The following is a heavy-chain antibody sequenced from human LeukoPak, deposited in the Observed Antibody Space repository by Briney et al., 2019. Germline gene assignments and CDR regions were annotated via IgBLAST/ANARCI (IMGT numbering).Heavy chain of an antibody. CDR2: IKQDGSEE. CDR1: GFTFSSYW. Sequence: GGSLRLSCAASGFTFSSYWMSWVRQAPGKGLEWVANIKQDGSEEYYVDSVKSRFTISRDNAKKSLYLQMNSLRAEDTAVYYCARERGMADYWGQGSLVTVSS. CDR3: ARERGMADY. D-gene: IGHD3-16*01. V-gene: IGHV3-7*01. J-gene: IGHJ4*02.